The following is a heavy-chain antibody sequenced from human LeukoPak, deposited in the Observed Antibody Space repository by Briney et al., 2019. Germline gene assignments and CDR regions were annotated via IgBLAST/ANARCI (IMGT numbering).Heavy chain of an antibody. D-gene: IGHD4-23*01. Sequence: LRLSCTVSGFTFVGYAMSWVRQHPGKGLEWIGYIYYSGSTYYNPSLKSRVTISVDTSKNQFSLKLSSVTAADTAVYYCARDLGRGGNLGAFDIWGQGTMVTVSS. J-gene: IGHJ3*02. CDR2: IYYSGST. CDR1: GFTFVGYA. CDR3: ARDLGRGGNLGAFDI. V-gene: IGHV4-31*02.